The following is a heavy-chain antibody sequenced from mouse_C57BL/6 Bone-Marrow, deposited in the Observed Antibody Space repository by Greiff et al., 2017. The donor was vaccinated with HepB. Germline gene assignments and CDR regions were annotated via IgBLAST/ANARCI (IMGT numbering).Heavy chain of an antibody. CDR1: GYTFTDYE. CDR2: IDPETGGT. J-gene: IGHJ1*03. Sequence: VQRVESGAELVRPGASVTLSCKASGYTFTDYEMHWVKQTPVHGLEWIGAIDPETGGTAYNQKFKGKAILTADKSSSTAYMELRSLTSEDSAVYYCTRYGWLPRYFDVWGTGTTVTVSS. CDR3: TRYGWLPRYFDV. V-gene: IGHV1-15*01. D-gene: IGHD2-3*01.